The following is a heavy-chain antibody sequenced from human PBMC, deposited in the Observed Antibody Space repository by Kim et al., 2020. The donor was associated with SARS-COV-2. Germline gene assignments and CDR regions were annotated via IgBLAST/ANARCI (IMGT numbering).Heavy chain of an antibody. D-gene: IGHD6-13*01. CDR3: ARGIAAGEWFDP. V-gene: IGHV1-3*01. Sequence: NYPRRFQVRVTNTSDTSASTANMELSSLRSEDTAVYYCARGIAAGEWFDPWGQGTLVTVSS. J-gene: IGHJ5*02.